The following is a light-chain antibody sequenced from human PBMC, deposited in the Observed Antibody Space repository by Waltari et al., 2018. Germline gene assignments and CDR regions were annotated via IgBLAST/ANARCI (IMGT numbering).Light chain of an antibody. CDR1: QTINNNF. CDR3: QQYDGSVLT. J-gene: IGKJ4*01. V-gene: IGKV3-20*01. Sequence: ILLTQYPDTLSLSPGQRATLSCRASQTINNNFLVWYQQKPGQAPRPIIHGASSRATGFPDRFSGSGSGTDFTLTINSLKPEDSAVYYCQQYDGSVLTFGGGTKVEI. CDR2: GAS.